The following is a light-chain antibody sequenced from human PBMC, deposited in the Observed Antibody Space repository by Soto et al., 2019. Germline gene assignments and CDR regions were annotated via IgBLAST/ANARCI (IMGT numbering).Light chain of an antibody. CDR1: QSITIT. Sequence: EIVLTQSPVTLSVSPGERATLSCRASQSITITLVWYQQKPGLPPRLLIYGASIRATGVPDRFSGSGSGTEFTLTISSLQSEDFAVYYCQQYNNWVTFGGGTKVEIK. CDR2: GAS. J-gene: IGKJ4*01. CDR3: QQYNNWVT. V-gene: IGKV3-15*01.